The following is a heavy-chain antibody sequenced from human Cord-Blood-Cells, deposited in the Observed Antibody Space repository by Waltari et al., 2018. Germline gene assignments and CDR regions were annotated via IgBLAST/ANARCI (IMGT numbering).Heavy chain of an antibody. CDR1: GFTFISSA. CDR3: AKDSVATDY. J-gene: IGHJ4*02. Sequence: EVQLVESGGGLVQTGGSLSLPCAASGFTFISSAMSWVRQAPGKGLEWFSAIGGSGGSTYYADSVKGRFTISRDNSKNTLYLQMNSLRAEDTAVYYCAKDSVATDYWGQGTLVTVSS. CDR2: IGGSGGST. V-gene: IGHV3-23*04. D-gene: IGHD5-12*01.